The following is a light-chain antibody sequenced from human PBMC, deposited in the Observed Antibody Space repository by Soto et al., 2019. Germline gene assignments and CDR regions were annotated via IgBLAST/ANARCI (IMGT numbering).Light chain of an antibody. CDR3: QQRSNCTK. Sequence: EIVLTQSPATLSLSPGERATLSCRASQSVSSYLAWYQQKPGQAPRLLIYDASNRATGIPARFSGSGSGTDFTITIRSLEPEYFAVYYCQQRSNCTKLGQGPKVDIK. CDR1: QSVSSY. V-gene: IGKV3-11*01. CDR2: DAS. J-gene: IGKJ1*01.